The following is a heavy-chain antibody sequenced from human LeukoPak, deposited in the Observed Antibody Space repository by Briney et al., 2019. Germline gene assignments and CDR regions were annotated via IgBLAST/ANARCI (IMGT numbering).Heavy chain of an antibody. V-gene: IGHV1-46*01. J-gene: IGHJ6*03. CDR3: ARDRGNFSGIMDV. Sequence: ASVKVSCKASGYTFTSYYIHWVRQAPGQGPEWMGIINSSGGSTSYAQNFQGRVTLTRDTSTSTVYMELSSLRSDDTAVYYCARDRGNFSGIMDVWGKGTTVTVSS. CDR2: INSSGGST. D-gene: IGHD3-10*01. CDR1: GYTFTSYY.